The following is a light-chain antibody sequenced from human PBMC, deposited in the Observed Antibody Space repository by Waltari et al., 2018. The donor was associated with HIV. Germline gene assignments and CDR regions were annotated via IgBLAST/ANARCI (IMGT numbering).Light chain of an antibody. CDR2: WAS. CDR3: QQYDSLPPT. CDR1: RNILYNSDNKNY. V-gene: IGKV4-1*01. J-gene: IGKJ4*01. Sequence: DIIMTQSPDSLAVSLGERVTINCKSSRNILYNSDNKNYLAWYQQKAGQAPRVLISWASTRPVGFPSSIRTFGVPERFSGSGSGTNFSLTISSLQEDDVAVYYCQQYDSLPPTFGGGTRVERK.